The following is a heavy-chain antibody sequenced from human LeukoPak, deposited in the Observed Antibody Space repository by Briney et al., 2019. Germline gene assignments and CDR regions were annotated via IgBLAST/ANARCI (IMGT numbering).Heavy chain of an antibody. CDR2: INQGGSEK. J-gene: IGHJ4*02. D-gene: IGHD2-2*01. CDR1: GYTFSNYW. V-gene: IGHV3-7*03. Sequence: GGSLRLSCAASGYTFSNYWMSWVRQGPGEGPEWVANINQGGSEKYYVDSVKGRFTISRDNAKNSMDLQMNSLRVEDTAVYYCARLVVPPGNRGWYYEHWGQGTLVTVSS. CDR3: ARLVVPPGNRGWYYEH.